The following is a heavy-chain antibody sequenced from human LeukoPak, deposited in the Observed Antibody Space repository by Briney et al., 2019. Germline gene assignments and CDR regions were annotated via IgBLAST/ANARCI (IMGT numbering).Heavy chain of an antibody. J-gene: IGHJ4*02. CDR1: GYTFTSYG. D-gene: IGHD2-8*01. CDR3: ARGGDIVLMVYAIRDFDY. V-gene: IGHV1-69*13. CDR2: IIPIFGTA. Sequence: GASVKVSCKASGYTFTSYGISWVRQAPGQGLEWMGGIIPIFGTANYAQNFQGRVTITADESTATAYMELSSLKSEDTAVYYCARGGDIVLMVYAIRDFDYWGQGTLVTVSS.